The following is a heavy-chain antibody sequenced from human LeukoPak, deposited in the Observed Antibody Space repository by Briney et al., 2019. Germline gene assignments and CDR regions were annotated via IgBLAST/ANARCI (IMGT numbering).Heavy chain of an antibody. J-gene: IGHJ5*02. CDR2: IYYSGST. V-gene: IGHV4-59*01. D-gene: IGHD2-2*01. CDR3: ARGEYQLLFAYYNWFDP. CDR1: GGSISSYY. Sequence: PSETLSLTCTVSGGSISSYYWSRIRQPPGKGLEWIGYIYYSGSTNYNPSLKSRVTISVDTSKNQFSLKLSSVTAADTAVYYCARGEYQLLFAYYNWFDPWGQGTLVTVSS.